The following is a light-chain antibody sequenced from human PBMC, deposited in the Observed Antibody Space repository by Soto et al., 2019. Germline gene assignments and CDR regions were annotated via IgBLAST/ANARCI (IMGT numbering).Light chain of an antibody. CDR1: QRVSSTY. J-gene: IGKJ2*01. Sequence: EIVLTQSPGTLSLSPGERATLSCRASQRVSSTYLAWYQQKPGQAPRLLIYGASSRATGIPDRFSGSASGTDFTLTINRLEPEDFAIYYCQQYVDSRTFGQGTKLEIK. CDR3: QQYVDSRT. V-gene: IGKV3-20*01. CDR2: GAS.